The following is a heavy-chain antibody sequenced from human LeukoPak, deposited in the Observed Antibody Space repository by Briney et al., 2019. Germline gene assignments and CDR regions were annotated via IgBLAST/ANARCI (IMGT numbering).Heavy chain of an antibody. J-gene: IGHJ6*01. CDR2: IYYSGST. CDR1: GGSISSYY. V-gene: IGHV4-59*01. CDR3: ARAPIVVANYYYYGMYV. D-gene: IGHD2-2*01. Sequence: PSETLSLTCTVSGGSISSYYWSWIRQPPGKGLEWIGYIYYSGSTNYNPSLKSRVTISVDTSKNQFSLKLSSVTAADTALYYCARAPIVVANYYYYGMYVWGQGTTVTVSS.